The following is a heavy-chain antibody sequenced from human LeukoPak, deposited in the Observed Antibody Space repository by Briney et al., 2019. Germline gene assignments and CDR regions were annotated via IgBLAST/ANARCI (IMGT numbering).Heavy chain of an antibody. J-gene: IGHJ3*02. D-gene: IGHD3-22*01. CDR2: IYPGDSDT. V-gene: IGHV5-51*01. Sequence: GALLRISCKGSGYSITSYWIGWVRQLPGKGLEWMGIIYPGDSDTRYSPSFQGQVTSSADNSLSTTYLQWSSLKASDTAMYYCARRGHYDSRAKDVFDIWGQGTMVTVSS. CDR3: ARRGHYDSRAKDVFDI. CDR1: GYSITSYW.